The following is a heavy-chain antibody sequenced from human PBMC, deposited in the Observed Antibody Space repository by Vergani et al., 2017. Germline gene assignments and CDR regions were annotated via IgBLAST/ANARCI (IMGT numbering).Heavy chain of an antibody. D-gene: IGHD3-9*01. CDR1: GYTFSNYY. Sequence: QVQVVQSGAEVKKSGASVTVSCKTSGYTFSNYYMHCVRQTPGQGLEWMGIINPSGGHTNYAQKFQGRVTMTRDTSTSTVYMELSRLRSEDTAIYYWARGDYGILTGYRYWGQGTLVTVSA. CDR3: ARGDYGILTGYRY. V-gene: IGHV1-46*03. J-gene: IGHJ4*02. CDR2: INPSGGHT.